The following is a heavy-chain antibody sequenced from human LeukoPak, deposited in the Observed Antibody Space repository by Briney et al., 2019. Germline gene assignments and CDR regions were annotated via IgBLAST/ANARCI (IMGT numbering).Heavy chain of an antibody. J-gene: IGHJ4*02. CDR1: GFTFSSYA. CDR3: AKSMEWLLFLSHFDY. Sequence: PGGSLRLSCAASGFTFSSYAMSWVRQAPGKGLEWVSAISGSGGSTYYADSVKGRFTISRDNSKNTLYLQMNSLRAVDTAVYYCAKSMEWLLFLSHFDYWGQGTLVTVSS. D-gene: IGHD3-3*01. V-gene: IGHV3-23*01. CDR2: ISGSGGST.